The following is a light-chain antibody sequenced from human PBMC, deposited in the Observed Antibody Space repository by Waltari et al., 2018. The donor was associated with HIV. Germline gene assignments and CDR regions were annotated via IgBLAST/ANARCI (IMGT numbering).Light chain of an antibody. CDR3: AAWDNYLNAWV. J-gene: IGLJ3*02. V-gene: IGLV1-47*01. CDR2: ESD. CDR1: SSIIGSHF. Sequence: QSVLTQPPSTSATPGQRVTILCSGASSIIGSHFVSWYQHLPGATPTLLIYESDRRPSGVPDRFSGSESGTSASLAISGLRSEDEADYYCAAWDNYLNAWVFGGGTRVTVL.